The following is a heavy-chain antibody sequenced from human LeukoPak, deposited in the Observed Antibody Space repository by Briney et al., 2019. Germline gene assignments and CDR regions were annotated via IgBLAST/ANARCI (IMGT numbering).Heavy chain of an antibody. CDR1: GGSFNDYY. V-gene: IGHV4-34*12. CDR2: IIHGGTT. J-gene: IGHJ5*02. Sequence: SETLSLTCTVYGGSFNDYYWNWIRQPPGKGLEWIGEIIHGGTTNYNPSLKSRVTISVDTSKNQFSLKLSSVTAADTAVYYCARLYNYDILTGYYKVWWFDPWGQGTLVTVSS. CDR3: ARLYNYDILTGYYKVWWFDP. D-gene: IGHD3-9*01.